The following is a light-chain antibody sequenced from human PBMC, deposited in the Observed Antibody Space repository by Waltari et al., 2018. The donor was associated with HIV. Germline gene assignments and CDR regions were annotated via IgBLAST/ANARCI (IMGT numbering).Light chain of an antibody. Sequence: QSVLTQPPSASETPGQRVAISCSGSSSDIGSNAVNWYQQLPGTAPKLLICSNNQRPSGVPDRFSGSKSGTSASLAISGLQSEDEADYYCAAWDDSLNGPHVVFGGGTKLTVL. CDR2: SNN. V-gene: IGLV1-44*01. J-gene: IGLJ2*01. CDR1: SSDIGSNA. CDR3: AAWDDSLNGPHVV.